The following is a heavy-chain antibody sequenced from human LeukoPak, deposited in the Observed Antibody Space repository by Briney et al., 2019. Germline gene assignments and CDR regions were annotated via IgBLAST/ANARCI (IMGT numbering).Heavy chain of an antibody. CDR2: IRQDGGEK. J-gene: IGHJ4*01. Sequence: GGSLRLSCAASGFTFSSYAMSWVRQAPGKGLEWVASIRQDGGEKSYVDSVKGRFTISRDNTIDSVYLQMSSLRAEDTAVYYCARDGTAAGLYFDLWGHGTLVTVSS. D-gene: IGHD6-13*01. V-gene: IGHV3-7*01. CDR3: ARDGTAAGLYFDL. CDR1: GFTFSSYA.